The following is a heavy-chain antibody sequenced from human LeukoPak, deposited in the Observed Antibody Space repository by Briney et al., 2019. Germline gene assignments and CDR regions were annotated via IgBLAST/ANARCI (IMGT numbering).Heavy chain of an antibody. D-gene: IGHD2-2*01. CDR3: ARGVVVVPAAIRYYYYGMDV. CDR2: IYYSGST. CDR1: GGSISRYY. J-gene: IGHJ6*02. Sequence: SETLSLTCTVSGGSISRYYWSWIRQPPGKGLEWIGYIYYSGSTNYNPSLKSRVTISVDTSKNQFSLKLSSVTAADTAVYYCARGVVVVPAAIRYYYYGMDVWGQGTTVTVSS. V-gene: IGHV4-59*12.